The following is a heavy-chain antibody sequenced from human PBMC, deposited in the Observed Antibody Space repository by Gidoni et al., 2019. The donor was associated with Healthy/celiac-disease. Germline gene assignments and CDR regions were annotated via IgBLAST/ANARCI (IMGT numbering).Heavy chain of an antibody. CDR3: ARAPTYYYDSSGYYYGTGRWNWFDP. CDR1: GGSFSGYY. V-gene: IGHV4-34*01. D-gene: IGHD3-22*01. J-gene: IGHJ5*02. CDR2: INHSGST. Sequence: QVQLQQWGAGLLKPSETLSLTCAVYGGSFSGYYWSWIRQPPGKGLEWIGEINHSGSTNYNPSLKSRVTISVDTSKNQFSLKLSSVTAADTAVYYCARAPTYYYDSSGYYYGTGRWNWFDPWGQGTLVTVSS.